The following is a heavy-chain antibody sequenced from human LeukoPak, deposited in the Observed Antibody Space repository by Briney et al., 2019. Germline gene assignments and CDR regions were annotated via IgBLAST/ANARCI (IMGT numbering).Heavy chain of an antibody. CDR2: INHSGST. J-gene: IGHJ4*02. Sequence: SETLSLTCAVYGGSFSGYYWSWIRQPPGKGLEWIGEINHSGSTNYNPSLKSRVTISVDTSKNQFSLKLSSVTAADTAVYYCARHYYGGNPHYFDYWGQGTLVTVSS. CDR3: ARHYYGGNPHYFDY. CDR1: GGSFSGYY. V-gene: IGHV4-34*01. D-gene: IGHD4-23*01.